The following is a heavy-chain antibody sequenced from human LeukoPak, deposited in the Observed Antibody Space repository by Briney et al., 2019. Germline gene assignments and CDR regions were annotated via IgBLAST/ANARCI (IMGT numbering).Heavy chain of an antibody. Sequence: PSETLSLTCAVYGGSFSGYYWSWLRQPPGKGLEWIGEINHSGSTNYNPSLKSRVTISVDTSKDQFSLKLSSVTAADTAVYYCARGQEGEYGDYVWFDPWGQGTLVTVSS. CDR3: ARGQEGEYGDYVWFDP. CDR1: GGSFSGYY. J-gene: IGHJ5*02. CDR2: INHSGST. D-gene: IGHD4-17*01. V-gene: IGHV4-34*01.